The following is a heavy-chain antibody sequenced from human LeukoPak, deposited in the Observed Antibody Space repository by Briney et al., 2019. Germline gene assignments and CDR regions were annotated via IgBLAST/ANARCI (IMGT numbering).Heavy chain of an antibody. CDR3: ARALGYCSGGSCYYYYYMDV. J-gene: IGHJ6*03. V-gene: IGHV1-46*01. CDR1: GYTFTSYY. CDR2: INPSGGST. D-gene: IGHD2-15*01. Sequence: SVKVSCKASGYTFTSYYMHWVRQAPGQGLEWMGIINPSGGSTSYAQKFQGRVTMTRDMSTSTAYMELSRLRSDDTAVYYCARALGYCSGGSCYYYYYMDVWGKGTTVTISS.